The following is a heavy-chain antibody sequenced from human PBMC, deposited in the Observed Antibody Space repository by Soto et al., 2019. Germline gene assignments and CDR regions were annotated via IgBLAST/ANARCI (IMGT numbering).Heavy chain of an antibody. CDR3: VRHYYFDY. J-gene: IGHJ4*02. Sequence: SETLSLTCTVSGGSISSYYWSWIRQPPGKGLEWIGYIYYSGSTNYNPSLKSRVTISVDTSKNQFSLKLSSVTAAGTAVYYCVRHYYFDYWGQGTLVTVSS. CDR1: GGSISSYY. CDR2: IYYSGST. V-gene: IGHV4-59*12.